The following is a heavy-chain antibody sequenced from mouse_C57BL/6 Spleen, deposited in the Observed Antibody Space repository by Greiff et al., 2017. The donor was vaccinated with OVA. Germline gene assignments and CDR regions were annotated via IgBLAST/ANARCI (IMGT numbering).Heavy chain of an antibody. Sequence: QVQLQQPGAELVRPGSSVKLSCKASGYTFTSYWMHWVKQRPIQGLEWIGNIAPSDSETHYNQKFKDKATLTVDKSSSTAYMQLSSLTSEDSAVYYCARYDDYELFAYWGQGTLVTVSA. CDR3: ARYDDYELFAY. D-gene: IGHD2-4*01. CDR2: IAPSDSET. V-gene: IGHV1-52*01. CDR1: GYTFTSYW. J-gene: IGHJ3*01.